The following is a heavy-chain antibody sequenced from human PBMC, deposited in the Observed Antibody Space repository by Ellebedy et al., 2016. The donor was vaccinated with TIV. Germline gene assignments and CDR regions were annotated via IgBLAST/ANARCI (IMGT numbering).Heavy chain of an antibody. V-gene: IGHV4-4*02. Sequence: SETLSLTCAVSGGSISSSNWWSWVRQPSGKGLEWIGEIHHSGSTNYNPSLKSRVTISVDKFKNQFSLKLSSVTAADTAVYYCARATAKLFGAVMGPSDHWGQGALVTVSS. CDR1: GGSISSSNW. CDR3: ARATAKLFGAVMGPSDH. J-gene: IGHJ4*02. D-gene: IGHD3-3*01. CDR2: IHHSGST.